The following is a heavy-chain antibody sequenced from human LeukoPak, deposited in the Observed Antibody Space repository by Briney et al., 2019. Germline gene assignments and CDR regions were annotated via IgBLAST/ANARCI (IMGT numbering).Heavy chain of an antibody. V-gene: IGHV3-74*01. CDR2: INSDGSST. J-gene: IGHJ3*02. CDR1: GFTFSSYW. Sequence: GGSLRLSCAASGFTFSSYWMHWVRQAPGKGLVWVSRINSDGSSTSYADSVKGRFTISRDNAKNTLYLQMNSLRAEDTAVYYCARVSSGWYNAFDIWGRGTMVTVSS. CDR3: ARVSSGWYNAFDI. D-gene: IGHD6-19*01.